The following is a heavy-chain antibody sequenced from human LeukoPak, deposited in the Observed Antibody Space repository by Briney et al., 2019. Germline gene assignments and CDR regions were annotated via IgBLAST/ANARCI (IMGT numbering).Heavy chain of an antibody. D-gene: IGHD5-12*01. Sequence: GGSLRLSCAPFGFTFSSYEMNWVRQAPGKGPEWVSYIGSSGSPIYYADSLEGRFTISRDNGKNSLLLQMNDLRAEDTGVYYCGRGGGEGRYDANYFDYWGQGALVTVSS. V-gene: IGHV3-48*03. CDR3: GRGGGEGRYDANYFDY. CDR1: GFTFSSYE. J-gene: IGHJ4*02. CDR2: IGSSGSPI.